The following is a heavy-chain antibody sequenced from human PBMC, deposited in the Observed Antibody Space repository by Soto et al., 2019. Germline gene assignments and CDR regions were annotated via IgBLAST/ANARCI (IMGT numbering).Heavy chain of an antibody. CDR3: ARDLSWGSKWQYYMHG. CDR1: GFTISGNA. D-gene: IGHD3-16*01. J-gene: IGHJ6*03. CDR2: ISSSSTNI. Sequence: EVQLVESGGGLVQPGGSLRLSCAASGFTISGNAMNWVRQAPGRGLEWVSYISSSSTNIHYADSVRGRFTISRDIAKNSLYLQMNSLRDEDTAVYRCARDLSWGSKWQYYMHGWGKGTTVTVSS. V-gene: IGHV3-48*02.